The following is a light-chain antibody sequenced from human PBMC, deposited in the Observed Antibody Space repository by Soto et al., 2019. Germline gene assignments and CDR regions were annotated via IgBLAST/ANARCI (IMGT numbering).Light chain of an antibody. CDR3: QEYGDSPRGT. CDR1: QTVSSNY. Sequence: EIVLTQSPATLSLSPGERATLSCGASQTVSSNYLAWYQQKPGLAPRLLIYDASSRATGIPDRYRGSGSGTAFTLTISRLEPEDFAVYYCQEYGDSPRGTFGGGTKVAIK. V-gene: IGKV3D-20*01. CDR2: DAS. J-gene: IGKJ4*01.